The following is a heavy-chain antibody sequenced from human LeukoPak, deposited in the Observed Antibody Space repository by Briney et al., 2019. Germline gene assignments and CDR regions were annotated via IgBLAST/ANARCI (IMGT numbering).Heavy chain of an antibody. D-gene: IGHD6-13*01. V-gene: IGHV3-23*01. CDR3: AKDQVKQQLVKTRFDY. Sequence: GGSLRLSCAASGFTFSSYAMSWVRQAPGKGLEWVSAISGSGGSTYYADSVKGRFTISRDNSKNTLYLQMSSLRAEDTAVYYCAKDQVKQQLVKTRFDYWGQGTLVTVSS. CDR1: GFTFSSYA. CDR2: ISGSGGST. J-gene: IGHJ4*02.